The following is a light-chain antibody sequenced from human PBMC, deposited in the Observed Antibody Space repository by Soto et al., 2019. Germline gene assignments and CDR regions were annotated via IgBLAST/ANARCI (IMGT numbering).Light chain of an antibody. CDR3: LQDFSYPRT. Sequence: AVQLTQSPSSLSASVGDRVTITCRASQGFRTDLGWYQQSPGKAPKVLIVGASTLQSGVPSRFSGSGSGTDFTLTISSLQPEDSATYYCLQDFSYPRTFGQGTKVDIK. V-gene: IGKV1-6*01. CDR2: GAS. CDR1: QGFRTD. J-gene: IGKJ1*01.